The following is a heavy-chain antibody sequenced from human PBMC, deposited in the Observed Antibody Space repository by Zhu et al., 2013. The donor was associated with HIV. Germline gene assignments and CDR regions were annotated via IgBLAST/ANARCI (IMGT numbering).Heavy chain of an antibody. J-gene: IGHJ5*02. CDR2: INAGNGNT. CDR1: GYTFTSYA. V-gene: IGHV1-3*01. CDR3: ARDTYDFWSGYESNWFDP. Sequence: QVQLVQSGAEVKKPGASVKVSCKASGYTFTSYAMHWVRQAPGQRLEWMGWINAGNGNTKYSQKFQGRVTITRDTSASTAYMELSSLRSEDTAVYYCARDTYDFWSGYESNWFDPWGQGTLVTVSS. D-gene: IGHD3-3*01.